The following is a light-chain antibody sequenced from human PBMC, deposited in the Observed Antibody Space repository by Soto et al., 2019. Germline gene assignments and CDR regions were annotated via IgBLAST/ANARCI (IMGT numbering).Light chain of an antibody. V-gene: IGLV2-23*01. CDR1: SSDVGSYNL. Sequence: QSALTQPASVSGSPGQSITISCTGTSSDVGSYNLVSWYQQHPGKAPKLMIYEGSKRPSGVSNRFSGSKSGNTASLTISGLQAEDEADYYCCSYAGSSPPHVFGTGTKVTVL. J-gene: IGLJ1*01. CDR3: CSYAGSSPPHV. CDR2: EGS.